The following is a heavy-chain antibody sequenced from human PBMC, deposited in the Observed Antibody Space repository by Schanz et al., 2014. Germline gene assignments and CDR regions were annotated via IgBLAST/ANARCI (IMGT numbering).Heavy chain of an antibody. J-gene: IGHJ4*02. CDR3: VRDSFFAFDY. D-gene: IGHD3-3*01. V-gene: IGHV3-48*01. Sequence: EVQLVESGGGLVQPGGSLRLSCAASTSIFNHAWMSWVRQAPGKGLEWVSYISGSSRTIYYADSMKGRFTVSRDNAENALYLQMNSLRAEDTAVYYCVRDSFFAFDYWGQGTLXTVSS. CDR2: ISGSSRTI. CDR1: TSIFNHAW.